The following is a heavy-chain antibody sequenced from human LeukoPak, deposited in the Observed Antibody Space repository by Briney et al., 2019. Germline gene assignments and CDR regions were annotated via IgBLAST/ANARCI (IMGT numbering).Heavy chain of an antibody. CDR3: AKDDRYSSSWYDWYFDL. J-gene: IGHJ2*01. D-gene: IGHD6-13*01. V-gene: IGHV3-43*02. CDR2: ISGDGGST. CDR1: GFTFDDYA. Sequence: PGGSLRLSCAASGFTFDDYAMHWVRQAPGKGLEWVSLISGDGGSTYYADSVKGRFTISRDNSKNSLYLQMNSLRTEDSALYYCAKDDRYSSSWYDWYFDLWGRGTLVTVSS.